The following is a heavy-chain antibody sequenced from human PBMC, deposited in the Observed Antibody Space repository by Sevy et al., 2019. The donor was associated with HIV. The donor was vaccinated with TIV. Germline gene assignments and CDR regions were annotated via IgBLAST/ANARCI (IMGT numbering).Heavy chain of an antibody. D-gene: IGHD3-16*01. V-gene: IGHV3-74*01. Sequence: GGSLRLSCAASGFTFSSYWMHWVRQAPEKGLVWVSRIKSDGSSTSYADSVKGRFTISRDNAKNTLYLQMNSLRAEDTAVYYCARPLFGTGPANFDYWGQGTLVTVSS. CDR3: ARPLFGTGPANFDY. CDR2: IKSDGSST. J-gene: IGHJ4*02. CDR1: GFTFSSYW.